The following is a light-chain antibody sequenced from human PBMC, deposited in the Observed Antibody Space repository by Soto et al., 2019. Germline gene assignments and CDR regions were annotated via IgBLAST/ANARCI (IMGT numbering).Light chain of an antibody. CDR1: SSDVGGYNY. V-gene: IGLV2-14*01. CDR2: EVS. CDR3: SSYTSSGTLDYV. Sequence: QSALTQPASVSGSPGQSITISCTGTSSDVGGYNYVSWYQQHPGKAPKLMIYEVSNRPPGVSNRFSGSKSGNAASLTISGPQAEDEADYYCSSYTSSGTLDYVFGTGTKVTVL. J-gene: IGLJ1*01.